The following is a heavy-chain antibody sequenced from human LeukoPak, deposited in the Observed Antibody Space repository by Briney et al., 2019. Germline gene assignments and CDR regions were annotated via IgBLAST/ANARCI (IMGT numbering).Heavy chain of an antibody. Sequence: PGGSLRLSCAASGITFSRYWMSWVRQAPGKGLEWVANIKQDGGEKYYVDSVKGRFTISRDNAKNSVYLQMNSLRAEDTAVYYCARAPGYQLLFEWVDYYGMDVWGQGTTVTVSS. CDR1: GITFSRYW. V-gene: IGHV3-7*01. J-gene: IGHJ6*02. CDR2: IKQDGGEK. CDR3: ARAPGYQLLFEWVDYYGMDV. D-gene: IGHD2-2*01.